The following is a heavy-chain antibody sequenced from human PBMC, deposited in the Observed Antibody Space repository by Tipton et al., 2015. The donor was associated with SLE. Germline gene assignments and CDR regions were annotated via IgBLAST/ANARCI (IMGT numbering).Heavy chain of an antibody. V-gene: IGHV1-18*01. J-gene: IGHJ4*02. Sequence: QSGPEVKNPGASVKVSCKASGYTFINYAVSWVRQAPGQRLEWMGWINTYDGDTNYAQKLQGRLTMTTDTSGSTAYMELRSLTSDDTAVYYFTRGGGNIFSYFLVTVYWGQGTLVTVSS. D-gene: IGHD5-18*01. CDR2: INTYDGDT. CDR1: GYTFINYA. CDR3: TRGGGNIFSYFLVTVY.